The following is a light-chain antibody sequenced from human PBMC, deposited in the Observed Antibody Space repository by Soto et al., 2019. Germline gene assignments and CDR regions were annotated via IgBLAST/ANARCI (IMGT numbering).Light chain of an antibody. CDR3: QQYQSYFLT. CDR1: QSISRS. CDR2: EAS. J-gene: IGKJ3*01. V-gene: IGKV1-5*01. Sequence: DIQMTQSPSTLSASVGDRXTITCRASQSISRSLAWYQQKPGKAPNLLIYEASSLESGVPSRFSGSGFGTEFTLTISGLQPDDLATYYCQQYQSYFLTFGPGTKVDIK.